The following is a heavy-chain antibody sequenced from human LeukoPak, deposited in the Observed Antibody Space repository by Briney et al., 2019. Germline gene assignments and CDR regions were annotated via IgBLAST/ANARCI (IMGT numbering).Heavy chain of an antibody. J-gene: IGHJ2*01. D-gene: IGHD4-17*01. Sequence: SETLSLTCAVSGGSISSGGYSWSWIRQPPGKGLEWIGYIYHSGSTYYNPSLKSRVTISVDRSKNQFSLKLSSVTAADTAVYYCARTPTVTTLRYFDLWGRGTLVTVSS. CDR3: ARTPTVTTLRYFDL. CDR2: IYHSGST. V-gene: IGHV4-30-2*01. CDR1: GGSISSGGYS.